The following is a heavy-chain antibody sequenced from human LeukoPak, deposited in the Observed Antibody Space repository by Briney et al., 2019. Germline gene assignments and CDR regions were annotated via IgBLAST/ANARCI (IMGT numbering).Heavy chain of an antibody. J-gene: IGHJ4*02. CDR2: ISYDGSNK. CDR1: GFTFSSYA. V-gene: IGHV3-30-3*01. D-gene: IGHD3-10*01. Sequence: GGSLRLSCAASGFTFSSYAMHWVRQAPGKGLEWVAVISYDGSNKYYADSVKGRFTISRDNAKNSLYLQMNSLRAEDTAVYYCAGIYYGSGSFDYWGQGTLVTVSS. CDR3: AGIYYGSGSFDY.